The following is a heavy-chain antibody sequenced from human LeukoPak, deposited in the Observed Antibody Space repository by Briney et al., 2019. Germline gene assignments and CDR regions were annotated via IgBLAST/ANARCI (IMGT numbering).Heavy chain of an antibody. Sequence: PGGSLRLSCAASGFTFSNAWMNWVRQAPGKGLEWVGRIKSKADGETIDYAAPVKGRFTFSRDDSKNMLYLQMNSLKSEDTAVYYCSTLTSRGLSDSWGQGTLVTVSS. CDR1: GFTFSNAW. D-gene: IGHD1-20*01. CDR3: STLTSRGLSDS. V-gene: IGHV3-15*07. J-gene: IGHJ4*02. CDR2: IKSKADGETI.